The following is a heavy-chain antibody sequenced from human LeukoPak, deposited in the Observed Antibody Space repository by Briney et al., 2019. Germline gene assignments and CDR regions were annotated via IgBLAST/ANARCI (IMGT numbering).Heavy chain of an antibody. Sequence: GGSLRLSCAASGFTFSSYGMHWVRQAPGKGLEWVAVIWYDGSNKYYADSVKGRFTISRDNSKNTLYLQMNSLRAEDTAVYYCARDPCGGDCYAFDIWAKGQWSPSLQ. J-gene: IGHJ3*02. CDR3: ARDPCGGDCYAFDI. V-gene: IGHV3-33*01. CDR1: GFTFSSYG. CDR2: IWYDGSNK. D-gene: IGHD2-21*02.